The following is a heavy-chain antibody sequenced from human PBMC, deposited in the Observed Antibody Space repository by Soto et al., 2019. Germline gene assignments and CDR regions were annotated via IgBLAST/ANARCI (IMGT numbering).Heavy chain of an antibody. CDR3: AKALANGYDSTNFDY. D-gene: IGHD5-12*01. J-gene: IGHJ4*02. Sequence: GGSLILSCAASGFTFSSYAMSWVRQAPGKGLEWVSAISGSGGSTYYADSVKGRFTISRDNSKNTLYLQMNSLRAEDTAVYYCAKALANGYDSTNFDYWGQEALVTVSS. CDR1: GFTFSSYA. CDR2: ISGSGGST. V-gene: IGHV3-23*01.